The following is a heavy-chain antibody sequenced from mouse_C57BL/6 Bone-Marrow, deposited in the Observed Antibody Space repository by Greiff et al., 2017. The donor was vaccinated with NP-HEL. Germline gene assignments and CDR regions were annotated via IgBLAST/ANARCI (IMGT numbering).Heavy chain of an antibody. D-gene: IGHD1-1*01. V-gene: IGHV1-26*01. CDR1: GYTFTDYY. CDR2: INPNNGGT. Sequence: VQLQQSGPELVKPGASVKISCKASGYTFTDYYMNWVKQSHGKSLEWIGDINPNNGGTSYNQKFKGKATLTVDKSSSTAYMELRSLTSEDSAVYYCARFPYYYGSSGGFDYWGQGTTLTVSS. J-gene: IGHJ2*01. CDR3: ARFPYYYGSSGGFDY.